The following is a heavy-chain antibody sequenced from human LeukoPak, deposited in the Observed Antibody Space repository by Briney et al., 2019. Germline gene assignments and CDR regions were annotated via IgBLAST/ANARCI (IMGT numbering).Heavy chain of an antibody. V-gene: IGHV3-9*01. CDR1: GFTFDDYA. J-gene: IGHJ4*02. D-gene: IGHD1-14*01. Sequence: GGSLRLSCAASGFTFDDYAMHWVRQAPGKGLEWVSGISWNSGSIGYADSVKGRFTISRVNAKNSLYLQMNSLRNEDTALYYCAKGHLVGTTDSFDYWGQGTLVTVSS. CDR2: ISWNSGSI. CDR3: AKGHLVGTTDSFDY.